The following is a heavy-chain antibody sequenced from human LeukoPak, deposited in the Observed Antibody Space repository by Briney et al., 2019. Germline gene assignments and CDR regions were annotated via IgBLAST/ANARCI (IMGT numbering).Heavy chain of an antibody. J-gene: IGHJ4*02. CDR1: GFTFSNYE. D-gene: IGHD3-22*01. CDR2: ISSSGSTI. CDR3: ALLDFDSSGYSPFDY. V-gene: IGHV3-48*03. Sequence: PGGSLRLSCAASGFTFSNYEMNWVRQAPGKGLEWVSYISSSGSTIYYADSVKGRFTISRDNAKNSLYLQMNSLRAEDTAVYYCALLDFDSSGYSPFDYWGQGTLVTVSS.